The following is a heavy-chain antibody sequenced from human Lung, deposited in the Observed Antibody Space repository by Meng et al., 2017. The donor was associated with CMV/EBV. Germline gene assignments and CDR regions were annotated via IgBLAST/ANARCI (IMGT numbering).Heavy chain of an antibody. V-gene: IGHV1-2*02. D-gene: IGHD3-10*01. CDR3: AESLYTNYYSTYYGLDF. CDR2: INPKSGGT. CDR1: GYTFIGYD. J-gene: IGHJ4*02. Sequence: XCQASGYTFIGYDLHWVRQAPGQGLEWMGWINPKSGGTNYAQRFQGSVTMTRDTSINTVYMELRRLRSDDTAVYFCAESLYTNYYSTYYGLDFWGQGTXVTVSS.